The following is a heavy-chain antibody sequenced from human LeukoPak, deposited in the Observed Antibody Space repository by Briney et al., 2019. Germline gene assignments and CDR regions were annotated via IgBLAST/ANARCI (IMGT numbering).Heavy chain of an antibody. CDR3: ARTTEGGYTYNYFYYYYYMDV. D-gene: IGHD5-18*01. CDR2: IYYSGST. V-gene: IGHV4-59*01. J-gene: IGHJ6*03. CDR1: GGSISSYY. Sequence: SETLSLTCTVSGGSISSYYWSWIRQPPGKGLEWIGSIYYSGSTNYNPSLKSRVTMSVDTSKNQFSLKLRSVTAADTAVYYCARTTEGGYTYNYFYYYYYMDVWGKGTTVTISS.